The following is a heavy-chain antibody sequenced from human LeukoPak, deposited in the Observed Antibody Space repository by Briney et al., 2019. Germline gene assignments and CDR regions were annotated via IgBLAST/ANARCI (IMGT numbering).Heavy chain of an antibody. CDR2: INPSAGS. J-gene: IGHJ4*02. CDR3: ARSPSGGYSDY. Sequence: ASVKVSCKASGYTFTSYYMHWLRQAPGQGLEWVGIINPSAGSMYAQKFQGRVTVTRDTSTSTVYMELSSLTSEDTAVYYCARSPSGGYSDYWGQGTLVTVSS. CDR1: GYTFTSYY. V-gene: IGHV1-46*01. D-gene: IGHD1-26*01.